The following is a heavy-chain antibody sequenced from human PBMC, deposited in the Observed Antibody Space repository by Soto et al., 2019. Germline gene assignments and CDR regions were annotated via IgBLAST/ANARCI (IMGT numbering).Heavy chain of an antibody. D-gene: IGHD3-16*01. J-gene: IGHJ6*02. CDR2: INHSGST. Sequence: ETLSLTCAVYGGSFSGYYWSWIRQPPGKGLEWIGEINHSGSTNYNPSLKSRVTISVDTSKNQFSLKLSSVTAADTAVYYCASASGGDGGDYYYGMDVWGQGTTVTVSS. V-gene: IGHV4-34*01. CDR1: GGSFSGYY. CDR3: ASASGGDGGDYYYGMDV.